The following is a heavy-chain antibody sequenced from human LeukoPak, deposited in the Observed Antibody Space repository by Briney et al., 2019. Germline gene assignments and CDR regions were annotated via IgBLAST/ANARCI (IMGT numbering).Heavy chain of an antibody. J-gene: IGHJ3*02. Sequence: GGSLRLSCAASGFTFSDHWMAWVRQAPGKGLELVANINEDGAMKNYVASVKGRFTISRDSAKNSLYLQMNSLRAEDTAVYYCARDRIVGAIPDAFDIWGQGTMVTVSS. CDR1: GFTFSDHW. D-gene: IGHD1-26*01. CDR2: INEDGAMK. CDR3: ARDRIVGAIPDAFDI. V-gene: IGHV3-7*01.